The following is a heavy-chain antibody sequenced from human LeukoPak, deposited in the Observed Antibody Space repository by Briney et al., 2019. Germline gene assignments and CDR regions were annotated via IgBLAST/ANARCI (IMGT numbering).Heavy chain of an antibody. D-gene: IGHD4-17*01. Sequence: GGSLRLSCAASGFTFSSHDMHWVRQAPGKGLEWVAIISYDGGKKDYADSVKGRFTISRDNSKNTLYLQMNSLRAEDTAVYYCAKDRSKGNYGDEFDYWGQGTLVTVSS. CDR3: AKDRSKGNYGDEFDY. V-gene: IGHV3-30*18. CDR1: GFTFSSHD. J-gene: IGHJ4*02. CDR2: ISYDGGKK.